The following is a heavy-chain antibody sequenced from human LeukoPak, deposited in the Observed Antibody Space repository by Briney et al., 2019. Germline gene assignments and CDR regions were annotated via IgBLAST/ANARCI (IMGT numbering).Heavy chain of an antibody. Sequence: GGSLRLSCAASGFTFSSYGMHWVRQAPGKGLEWVAFIRYDGSNKYYADSVKGRFTISRDNSKNTLYLQMNSLRAEDTAVYYCANFGVVIPDYWGQGTLVTVSS. V-gene: IGHV3-30*02. J-gene: IGHJ4*02. D-gene: IGHD3-3*01. CDR1: GFTFSSYG. CDR3: ANFGVVIPDY. CDR2: IRYDGSNK.